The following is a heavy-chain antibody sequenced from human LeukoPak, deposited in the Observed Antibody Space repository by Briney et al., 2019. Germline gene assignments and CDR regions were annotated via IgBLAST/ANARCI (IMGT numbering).Heavy chain of an antibody. Sequence: SETLSLTCAVYGGSFSGYYWSWIRQPPGKGLEWIGSIYYSGSTNYNPSLKSRVTISVDTSKNQFSLKLSSVTAADTAVYYCARRTDTRGYRRFDYWGQGTLVTVSS. CDR2: IYYSGST. D-gene: IGHD5-18*01. V-gene: IGHV4-34*01. CDR3: ARRTDTRGYRRFDY. J-gene: IGHJ4*02. CDR1: GGSFSGYY.